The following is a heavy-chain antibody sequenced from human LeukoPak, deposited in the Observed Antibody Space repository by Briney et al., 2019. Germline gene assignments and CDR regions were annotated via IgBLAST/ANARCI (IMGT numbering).Heavy chain of an antibody. CDR3: ARLGNDYVWGSLDY. CDR1: GFTFSSYW. CDR2: IKQDGSEK. D-gene: IGHD3-16*01. Sequence: GGSLRLSCAASGFTFSSYWMSWVRQAPGKGLEWVANIKQDGSEKYYVDSVKGRFTISRDNAKNSLYLQMNSLRAEDTAVYYCARLGNDYVWGSLDYWGQGTLVTVSS. J-gene: IGHJ4*02. V-gene: IGHV3-7*01.